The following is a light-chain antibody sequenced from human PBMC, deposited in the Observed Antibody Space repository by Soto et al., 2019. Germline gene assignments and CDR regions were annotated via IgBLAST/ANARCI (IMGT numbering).Light chain of an antibody. Sequence: DIQLTQSPSFLSASVGDRVTITCRASQGINIFLAWFQQKPGKAPNLLISAASTLQSGVPSTFSGSGSGTEFTLTIRSPQPDDFATYYRQHYNSYSEAFGQGTKVDIK. CDR3: QHYNSYSEA. V-gene: IGKV1-9*01. J-gene: IGKJ1*01. CDR2: AAS. CDR1: QGINIF.